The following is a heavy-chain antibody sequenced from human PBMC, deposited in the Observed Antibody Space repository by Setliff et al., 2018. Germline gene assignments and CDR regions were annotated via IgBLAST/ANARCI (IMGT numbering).Heavy chain of an antibody. V-gene: IGHV4-4*08. CDR2: IYTSGST. CDR3: ARARSGDYSDSTGYLDY. CDR1: GGSITSYY. J-gene: IGHJ4*02. D-gene: IGHD3-22*01. Sequence: SETLSLTCTVSGGSITSYYWSWIRQPPGKGLEWIGYIYTSGSTNYNPSLKSRVTISVDTSKNQISLSLSSVTAADTALYYCARARSGDYSDSTGYLDYWGQGTLVTVSS.